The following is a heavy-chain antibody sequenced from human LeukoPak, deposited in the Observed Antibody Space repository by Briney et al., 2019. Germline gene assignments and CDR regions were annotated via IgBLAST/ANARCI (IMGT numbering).Heavy chain of an antibody. CDR2: ISGSGGTT. CDR3: AKDLGSCSGGSCYNAFDI. D-gene: IGHD2-15*01. V-gene: IGHV3-23*01. CDR1: GFTFSSYA. Sequence: GGSLRLSCAASGFTFSSYAMSWVRQAPGKGLEWVSSISGSGGTTYSADSVKGRFTISRDNSKNTLYLQMNSLRAEDTAVYYCAKDLGSCSGGSCYNAFDIWGRGTMVTVSS. J-gene: IGHJ3*02.